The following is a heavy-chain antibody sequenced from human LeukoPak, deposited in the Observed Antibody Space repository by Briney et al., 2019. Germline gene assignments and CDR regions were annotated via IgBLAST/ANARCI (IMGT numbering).Heavy chain of an antibody. Sequence: GGSLRLSCEASGFTFSNHWMHWVRHAPGKGLVWVSVISKDGSTSIYADSVRGRLTISRDNAKNTLYLQMNSLRVEDTSVYYCAKGKDYYLDYWGQGTLVTVSS. J-gene: IGHJ4*02. CDR2: ISKDGSTS. D-gene: IGHD3-10*01. CDR3: AKGKDYYLDY. CDR1: GFTFSNHW. V-gene: IGHV3-74*01.